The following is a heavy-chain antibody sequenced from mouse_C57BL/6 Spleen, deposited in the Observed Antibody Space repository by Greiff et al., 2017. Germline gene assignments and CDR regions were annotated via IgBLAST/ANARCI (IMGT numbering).Heavy chain of an antibody. V-gene: IGHV1-59*01. D-gene: IGHD1-1*01. CDR1: GYTFTSYW. J-gene: IGHJ2*01. CDR2: IDPSDSYT. CDR3: ASTVVERDY. Sequence: QVQLQQPGAELVRPGTSVKLSCKASGYTFTSYWMHWVKQRPGQGLEWIGVIDPSDSYTNYNQKFKGKATLTVDTSSSTAYMQLSSLTSEDSAVYYCASTVVERDYWGQGTTLTVSS.